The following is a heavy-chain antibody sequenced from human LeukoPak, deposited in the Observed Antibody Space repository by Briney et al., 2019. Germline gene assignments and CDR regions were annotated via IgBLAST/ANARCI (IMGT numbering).Heavy chain of an antibody. Sequence: SETLSLTCTVSGGSISSYYWSWIRQPPGKGLEWIGYIYYSGSTNYNPSLKSRVTISVDTSKNQFSLKLSSVTAADTAVYYCARCSYYYYMDVWGRATTVTISS. V-gene: IGHV4-59*01. J-gene: IGHJ6*03. CDR2: IYYSGST. CDR3: ARCSYYYYMDV. CDR1: GGSISSYY. D-gene: IGHD3-10*02.